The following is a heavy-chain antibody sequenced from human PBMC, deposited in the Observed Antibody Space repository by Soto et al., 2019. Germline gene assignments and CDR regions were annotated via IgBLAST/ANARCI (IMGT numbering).Heavy chain of an antibody. J-gene: IGHJ5*02. D-gene: IGHD1-26*01. CDR2: IYYSGST. CDR3: ATQEVGGSYVYPFDP. Sequence: QLHLRESGPGLVKPSETLSLTCTVSGGSITSSSYYWGWIRQPPGKGLEWIGSIYYSGSTYYNPSLKGRGPISVGTSKNQFSLKLSSVTAADTAVYYCATQEVGGSYVYPFDPWGQGTLVTVSS. CDR1: GGSITSSSYY. V-gene: IGHV4-39*01.